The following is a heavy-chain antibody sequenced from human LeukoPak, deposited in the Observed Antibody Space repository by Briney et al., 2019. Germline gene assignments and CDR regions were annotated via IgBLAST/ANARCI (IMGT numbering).Heavy chain of an antibody. CDR2: ISGSGGST. CDR1: GFTFSSYA. Sequence: GGSLRLSCGASGFTFSSYAMSGGRQAPGKAREWVSAISGSGGSTYYADSVKGRFTISTDSSKNTLYLRMNSLRPEDTAVYYCATGYGHYWGKGPLDTVSS. V-gene: IGHV3-23*01. CDR3: ATGYGHY. J-gene: IGHJ4*02. D-gene: IGHD3-10*01.